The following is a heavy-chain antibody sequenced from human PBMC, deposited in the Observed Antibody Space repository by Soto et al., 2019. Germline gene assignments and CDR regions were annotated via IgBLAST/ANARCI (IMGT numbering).Heavy chain of an antibody. J-gene: IGHJ6*02. CDR2: INHSGST. D-gene: IGHD3-10*01. CDR1: GGSFSGYY. CDR3: ARLAGSYYPHYYGMDV. Sequence: SETLSLTCAVYGGSFSGYYWSWIRQPPGKGLEWIGEINHSGSTNYNPSLKSRVTISVDTSKNQFSLKLSSVTAADTAVYYCARLAGSYYPHYYGMDVWGQGTTVTSP. V-gene: IGHV4-34*01.